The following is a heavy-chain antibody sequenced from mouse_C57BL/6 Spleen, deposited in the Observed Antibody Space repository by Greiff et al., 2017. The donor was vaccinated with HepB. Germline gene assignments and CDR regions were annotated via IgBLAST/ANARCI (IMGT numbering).Heavy chain of an antibody. V-gene: IGHV1-80*01. J-gene: IGHJ1*03. CDR1: GYAFSSYW. Sequence: VQLQQSGAELVKPGASVKISCKASGYAFSSYWMNWVKQRPGKGLEWIGQIYPGDGDTNYNGKFKGKATLTADKSSSTAYMQLSSLTSEDSAVYFCARAYYYGSSLDWYFDVWGTGTTVTVSS. D-gene: IGHD1-1*01. CDR3: ARAYYYGSSLDWYFDV. CDR2: IYPGDGDT.